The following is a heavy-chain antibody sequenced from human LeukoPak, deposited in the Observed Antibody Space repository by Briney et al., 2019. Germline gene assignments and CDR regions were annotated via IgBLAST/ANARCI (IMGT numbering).Heavy chain of an antibody. CDR1: GFTFSGSA. D-gene: IGHD4-11*01. CDR2: IRSKANSYAT. CDR3: TRRTYSNYRDYYYYYMDV. Sequence: GGSLRLSCAASGFTFSGSAMHWVRQASGKGLEWVGRIRSKANSYATAYAASVKGRFTISRDDSKNTAHLQMNSLKTEDTAVYYCTRRTYSNYRDYYYYYMDVWGKGTTVTVSS. V-gene: IGHV3-73*01. J-gene: IGHJ6*03.